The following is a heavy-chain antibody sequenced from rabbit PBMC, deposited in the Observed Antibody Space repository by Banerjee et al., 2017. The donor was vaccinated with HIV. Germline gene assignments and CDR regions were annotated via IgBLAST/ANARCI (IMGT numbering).Heavy chain of an antibody. D-gene: IGHD1-1*01. Sequence: QSLEESGGDLVKPGASLTLTCTASGVSFGSSSYMCWVRQAPGKGLEWIACIEPGSSGFTYFATWAKGRFTCSKTSSTTVTLQMTRLAAADTATYFCARDTSSSFSSYGMDLWGPGTLVTVS. CDR1: GVSFGSSSY. CDR2: IEPGSSGFT. J-gene: IGHJ6*01. CDR3: ARDTSSSFSSYGMDL. V-gene: IGHV1S40*01.